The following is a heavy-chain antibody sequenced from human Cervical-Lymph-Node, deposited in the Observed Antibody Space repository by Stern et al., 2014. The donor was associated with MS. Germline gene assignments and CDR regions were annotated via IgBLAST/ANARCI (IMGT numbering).Heavy chain of an antibody. CDR2: IWYDGSNK. V-gene: IGHV3-33*01. D-gene: IGHD6-13*01. CDR3: VREFTADSSSWYDDAFDI. J-gene: IGHJ3*02. CDR1: GFTFSSYG. Sequence: MQLVESGGGVVQPGRSLRLSCAASGFTFSSYGMHWVRQAPGKGLEWAAVIWYDGSNKYYADAVKGRFTISRDNSKNTLYLQMNSLRAEDTAVYYCVREFTADSSSWYDDAFDIWGQGTMVTVSS.